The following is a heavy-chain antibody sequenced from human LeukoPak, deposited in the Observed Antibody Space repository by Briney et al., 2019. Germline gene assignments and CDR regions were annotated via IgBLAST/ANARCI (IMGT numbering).Heavy chain of an antibody. CDR3: ARGPLVGATVRALDY. J-gene: IGHJ4*02. V-gene: IGHV1-69*04. Sequence: GASVTVSFKASGGTFSSYAISWVRQAPGQGLEWMGRIIPILGIANYAQKFQGRVTITADKSTSTAYMELSSLRSEDTAVYYCARGPLVGATVRALDYWGQGTLVTVSS. CDR1: GGTFSSYA. D-gene: IGHD1-26*01. CDR2: IIPILGIA.